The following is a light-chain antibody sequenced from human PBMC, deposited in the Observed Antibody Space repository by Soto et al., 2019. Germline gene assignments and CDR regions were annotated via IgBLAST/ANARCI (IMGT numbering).Light chain of an antibody. Sequence: EIVLTQSPGTLSLSPGVGATLSCRASQGVSSSYLAWYQHKPGQAPRLLIYGASSRAAGIPDRCSGSGSGTDFTLTINRLEHEDFAVYYYQQYGASVTFGPGTKVDLK. CDR3: QQYGASVT. V-gene: IGKV3-20*01. CDR1: QGVSSSY. J-gene: IGKJ3*01. CDR2: GAS.